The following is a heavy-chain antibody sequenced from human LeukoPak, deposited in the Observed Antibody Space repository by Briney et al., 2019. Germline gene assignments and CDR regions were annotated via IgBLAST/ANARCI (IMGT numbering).Heavy chain of an antibody. Sequence: SETLSLPCAVYGGSFSGYYWSWLRQPPGKGLEWIGEINHSGSTNYNPSLKSRVTISVDTSKNQFSLKLSSVTAADTAVFYCARGAYDILTRFDYWGQGTLVTVSS. V-gene: IGHV4-34*01. CDR1: GGSFSGYY. J-gene: IGHJ4*02. D-gene: IGHD3-9*01. CDR3: ARGAYDILTRFDY. CDR2: INHSGST.